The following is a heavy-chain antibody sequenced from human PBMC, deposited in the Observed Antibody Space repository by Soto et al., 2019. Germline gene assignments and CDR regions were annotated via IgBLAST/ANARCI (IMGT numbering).Heavy chain of an antibody. V-gene: IGHV4-34*01. CDR3: ARGSTVTTPYYYYYMDV. D-gene: IGHD4-17*01. Sequence: QVQLQQWGAGLLKPSETLSLTCAVYGGSFSGYYWSWIRQPPGKGLEWIGEINHSGSTNYNPSLKSRVNISVDTSKNQFSLKLSSVTAADTAVYYCARGSTVTTPYYYYYMDVWGKGTTVTVSS. CDR1: GGSFSGYY. J-gene: IGHJ6*03. CDR2: INHSGST.